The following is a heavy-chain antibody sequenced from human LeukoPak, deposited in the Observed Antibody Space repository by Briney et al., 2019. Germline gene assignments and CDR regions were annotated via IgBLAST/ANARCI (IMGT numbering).Heavy chain of an antibody. CDR3: ATGKERPEGWAY. CDR1: GYTLTELS. CDR2: FDPEDGET. D-gene: IGHD1-1*01. J-gene: IGHJ4*02. Sequence: GASVTVSCKVSGYTLTELSMHWVRQAPGKGLEWMGGFDPEDGETIYAQKFQGRVTMTEDTSTDTAYMELSSLRSEDTAVYYCATGKERPEGWAYWGQGTLVTVSS. V-gene: IGHV1-24*01.